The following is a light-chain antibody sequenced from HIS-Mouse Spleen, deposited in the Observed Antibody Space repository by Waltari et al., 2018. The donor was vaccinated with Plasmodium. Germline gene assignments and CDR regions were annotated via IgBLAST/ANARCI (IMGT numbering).Light chain of an antibody. V-gene: IGKV3-11*01. CDR1: QSVSSY. J-gene: IGKJ4*01. CDR3: QQRSNWPLT. Sequence: VFTQSPATLSLSPGETAPLSGMASQSVSSYLAWYQQKPGQAPRLLIYDASNRANGIPARFSGSGSGTDFTLTISSLEPEDFAVYYCQQRSNWPLTFGGGTQVEIK. CDR2: DAS.